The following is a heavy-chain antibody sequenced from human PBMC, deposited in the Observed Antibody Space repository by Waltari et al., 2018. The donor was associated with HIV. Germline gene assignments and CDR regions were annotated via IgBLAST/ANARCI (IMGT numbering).Heavy chain of an antibody. CDR3: AREWGTLMVAWFDP. J-gene: IGHJ5*02. CDR2: MFHNGST. Sequence: QVQLQESGPGLVKPSETLSLTCAVSAYSISSGYFWGWNRQPPGKAVEWIGSMFHNGSTYYNPSLKVRVTRSVDTSQDQFSLKLSSVTSADTAIYYCAREWGTLMVAWFDPWGQGTLVTVSS. V-gene: IGHV4-38-2*02. D-gene: IGHD3-10*01. CDR1: AYSISSGYF.